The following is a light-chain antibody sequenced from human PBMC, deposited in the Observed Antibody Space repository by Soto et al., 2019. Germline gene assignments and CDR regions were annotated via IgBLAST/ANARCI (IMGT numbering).Light chain of an antibody. Sequence: QSALTQPPSASGSPGQSVTSSCTGTSSDVGGYNYVSWYQQHPGKAPKLMIYEVIKRPSGVPDRFSGSKSGNTASLTVSGLQAEDEADYYCSSYAGSNSYVFGTGTKVTVL. V-gene: IGLV2-8*01. CDR2: EVI. CDR3: SSYAGSNSYV. CDR1: SSDVGGYNY. J-gene: IGLJ1*01.